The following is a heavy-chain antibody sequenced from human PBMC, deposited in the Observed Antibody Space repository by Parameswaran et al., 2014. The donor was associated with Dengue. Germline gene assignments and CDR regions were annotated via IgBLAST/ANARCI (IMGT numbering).Heavy chain of an antibody. V-gene: IGHV7-4-1*02. J-gene: IGHJ6*02. CDR3: ARDGYSSGWYPFHPQHYYYYYGMDV. CDR2: INTNTGNP. D-gene: IGHD6-19*01. Sequence: WVRQAPGQGLEWMGWINTNTGNPTYAQGFTGRFVFSLDTSVSTAYLQISSLKAEDTAVYYCARDGYSSGWYPFHPQHYYYYYGMDVWGQGTTVTVSS.